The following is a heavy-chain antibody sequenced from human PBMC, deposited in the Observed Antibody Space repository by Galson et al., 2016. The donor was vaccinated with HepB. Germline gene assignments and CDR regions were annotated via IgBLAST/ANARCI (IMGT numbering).Heavy chain of an antibody. J-gene: IGHJ3*02. D-gene: IGHD4-23*01. CDR3: ARSYGGYAFDI. CDR2: IHSSGST. CDR1: GGSISPFY. V-gene: IGHV4-4*07. Sequence: SETLSLTCTVSGGSISPFYWTWIRQPAGKGLEWVGRIHSSGSTKYNASLNSRVTMSIDTSKSQFSLKVTSVSAADTAVYYCARSYGGYAFDIWGQGTMVTVSS.